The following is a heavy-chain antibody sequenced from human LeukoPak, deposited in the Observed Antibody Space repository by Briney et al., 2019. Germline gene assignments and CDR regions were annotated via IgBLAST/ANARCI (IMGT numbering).Heavy chain of an antibody. CDR2: TYYRSKWYN. Sequence: SQTLSLTCAISGDSVPSNSAAWYWIRQSPSRGLEWLGRTYYRSKWYNDYAVSVKSRITINPDTSKNQFSLQLNSLTPEDTAVYYCARDPDPFSRLSVFDIWGQGTMVTVSS. J-gene: IGHJ3*02. V-gene: IGHV6-1*01. D-gene: IGHD3-16*02. CDR3: ARDPDPFSRLSVFDI. CDR1: GDSVPSNSAA.